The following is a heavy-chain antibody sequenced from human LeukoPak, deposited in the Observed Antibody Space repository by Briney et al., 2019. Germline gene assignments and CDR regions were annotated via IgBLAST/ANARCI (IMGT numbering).Heavy chain of an antibody. V-gene: IGHV4-61*08. D-gene: IGHD3-22*01. Sequence: SETLSLTCTVSGGSISSGGYYWSWIRQPPGKGLEWIGYIYYSGSTNHNPSLKSRVTISADTSKNQFYLKLSSVTAADTAVYYCVRVKYYDSSGYYFVHAFDIWGQGTMVTVSS. CDR3: VRVKYYDSSGYYFVHAFDI. J-gene: IGHJ3*02. CDR2: IYYSGST. CDR1: GGSISSGGYY.